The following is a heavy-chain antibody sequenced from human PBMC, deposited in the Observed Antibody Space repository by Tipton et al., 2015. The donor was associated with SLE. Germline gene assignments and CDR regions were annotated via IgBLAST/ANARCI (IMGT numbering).Heavy chain of an antibody. Sequence: SLRLSCAASGFTFSSYVMHWVRQAPGKGLEWVAVISYDGSNKYYADSVKGRFTISRDNSKNTLYLQMNSLRAEDTAVYYCAKAGDTYYYYYYMDVWGKGTTVTVSS. CDR3: AKAGDTYYYYYYMDV. D-gene: IGHD1-26*01. CDR2: ISYDGSNK. CDR1: GFTFSSYV. V-gene: IGHV3-30*18. J-gene: IGHJ6*03.